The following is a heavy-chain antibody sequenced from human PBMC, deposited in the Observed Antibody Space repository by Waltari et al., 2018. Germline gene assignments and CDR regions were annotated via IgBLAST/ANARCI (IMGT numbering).Heavy chain of an antibody. Sequence: QLQLQESGPGLVKPSETLSLTCTVSGGPISSSRYYWGWIRQPPGKGLEWIGSIYYSGSTYYNPSPKSRVTISVDTSKNQFSLKLSSVTAADTAVYYCARDSSSWFNWFDPWGQGTLVTVSS. D-gene: IGHD6-13*01. V-gene: IGHV4-39*07. CDR3: ARDSSSWFNWFDP. CDR1: GGPISSSRYY. J-gene: IGHJ5*02. CDR2: IYYSGST.